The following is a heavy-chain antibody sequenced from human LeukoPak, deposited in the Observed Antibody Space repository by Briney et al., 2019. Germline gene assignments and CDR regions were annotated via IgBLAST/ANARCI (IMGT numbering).Heavy chain of an antibody. D-gene: IGHD2-21*01. Sequence: SETLSLTCAVYGGSFSGYYWSWIRQPPGKGLEWIGEINHSGSTNYNPSLKSRGTISVDTSKNQFSLKLTSVTAADTAIYYCARVYSHGYSDYWGHGTLVTVSS. CDR3: ARVYSHGYSDY. CDR2: INHSGST. CDR1: GGSFSGYY. V-gene: IGHV4-34*01. J-gene: IGHJ4*01.